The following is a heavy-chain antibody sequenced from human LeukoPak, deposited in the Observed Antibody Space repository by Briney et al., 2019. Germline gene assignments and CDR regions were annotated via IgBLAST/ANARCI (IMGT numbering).Heavy chain of an antibody. CDR3: ARVYGDYDLWFDY. J-gene: IGHJ4*02. CDR1: GGSISSGGYY. CDR2: IYYSGST. V-gene: IGHV4-31*03. Sequence: PSETLSLTCTVSGGSISSGGYYWSWIRQHPGKGLEWIGYIYYSGSTYYNPSLKSRVTISVDTSKNQFSLKLSSVTAADTAVYYCARVYGDYDLWFDYWGQGTLVTVSS. D-gene: IGHD4-17*01.